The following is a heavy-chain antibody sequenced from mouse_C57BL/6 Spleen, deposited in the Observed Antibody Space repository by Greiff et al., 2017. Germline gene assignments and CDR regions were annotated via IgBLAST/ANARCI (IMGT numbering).Heavy chain of an antibody. CDR3: ARDAGYDGSFYAMDY. CDR1: GFTFSDFY. D-gene: IGHD1-1*01. Sequence: EVQRVESGGGLVQSGRSLRLSCATSGFTFSDFYMEWVRQAPGKGLEWIAASRNKANDYTTEYSASVKGRFIVSRDTSQSILYLQMNALRAEDTAIYYCARDAGYDGSFYAMDYWGQGTSVTVSS. J-gene: IGHJ4*01. V-gene: IGHV7-1*01. CDR2: SRNKANDYTT.